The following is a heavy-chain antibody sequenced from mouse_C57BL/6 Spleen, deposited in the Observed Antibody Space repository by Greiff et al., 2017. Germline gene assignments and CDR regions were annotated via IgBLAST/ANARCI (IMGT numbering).Heavy chain of an antibody. D-gene: IGHD1-1*01. CDR2: INPSSGYT. V-gene: IGHV1-7*01. CDR1: GYTFTSYW. CDR3: ARSEYYGSSYLDY. Sequence: VQRVESGAELAKPGASVKLSCKASGYTFTSYWMHWVKQRPGQGLEWIGYINPSSGYTKSNQKFKDKATLTADKSSSTAYMQLSSLTYEDSAVYYGARSEYYGSSYLDYWGQGTTLTVSS. J-gene: IGHJ2*01.